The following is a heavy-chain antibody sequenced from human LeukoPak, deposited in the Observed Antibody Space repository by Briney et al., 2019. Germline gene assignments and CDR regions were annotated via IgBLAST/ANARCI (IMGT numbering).Heavy chain of an antibody. Sequence: PGGSLRLSCAASGFTFSTYAMSWVRQAPGKGLEWVSAINGDATHYADSVRGRFTISRDNSKSTLYLQMNGLRAEDTALYYCAREATCDGTGCLYAQYWGQGTLVTVTS. CDR1: GFTFSTYA. D-gene: IGHD2-21*01. CDR3: AREATCDGTGCLYAQY. CDR2: INGDAT. J-gene: IGHJ4*02. V-gene: IGHV3-23*01.